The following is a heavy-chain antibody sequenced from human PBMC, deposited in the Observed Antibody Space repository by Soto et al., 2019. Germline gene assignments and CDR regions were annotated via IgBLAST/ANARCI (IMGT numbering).Heavy chain of an antibody. CDR3: ARSQGSSSSLDIYYYYYYGMDV. J-gene: IGHJ6*02. Sequence: QVQLVQSGAEVEKPGSSVKVSCKAPGGTFSTYAINWVRQAPGQGLEWLGGVIPIFGTPKYAQKFQGTVTTTADESTSTGYMELHSLRSEDTAVYYCARSQGSSSSLDIYYYYYYGMDVWGQGTTVTVSS. D-gene: IGHD2-2*01. CDR2: VIPIFGTP. CDR1: GGTFSTYA. V-gene: IGHV1-69*01.